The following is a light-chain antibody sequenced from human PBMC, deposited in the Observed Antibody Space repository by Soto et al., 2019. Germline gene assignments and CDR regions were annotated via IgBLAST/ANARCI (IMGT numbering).Light chain of an antibody. CDR1: QSISGF. V-gene: IGKV1-39*01. CDR3: QQTYTTPWT. CDR2: AAS. J-gene: IGKJ1*01. Sequence: DIQMTQSPSALSASVGDRVTITCRASQSISGFLNWYQQKPGKAPKNLIYAASSLQTGVPSTFSGSGSGTDFTLTISSLQPEDFATYYCQQTYTTPWTFGQGTKVDIK.